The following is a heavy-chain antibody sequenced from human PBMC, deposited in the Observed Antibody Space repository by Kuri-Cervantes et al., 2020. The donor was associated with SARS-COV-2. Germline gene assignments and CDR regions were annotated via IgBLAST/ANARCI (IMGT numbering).Heavy chain of an antibody. J-gene: IGHJ5*02. V-gene: IGHV4-59*08. Sequence: SETLSLTCTVSGGSISSYYWSWIRQPPGKGLEWIGYIYYSGSTNYNPSLKSRVTISVDTSKNQFSPKLSSVTAADTAVYYCARQMMSSITIFGVVITRNWFDPWGQGTLVTVSS. D-gene: IGHD3-3*01. CDR2: IYYSGST. CDR3: ARQMMSSITIFGVVITRNWFDP. CDR1: GGSISSYY.